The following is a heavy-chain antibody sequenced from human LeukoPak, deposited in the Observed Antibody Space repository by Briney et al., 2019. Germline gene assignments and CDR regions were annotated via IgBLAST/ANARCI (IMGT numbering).Heavy chain of an antibody. CDR1: GYTFSTYD. V-gene: IGHV1-8*02. CDR3: ARAIRYQLLSDY. D-gene: IGHD2-2*01. CDR2: MNPNSANT. Sequence: VASVRVSCKTSGYTFSTYDINWPRQAAGQGLEWMGWMNPNSANTGFAQKFQGRAAITRDTSTATAYLELSGLTSEDTAVYYCARAIRYQLLSDYWGQGTLVTVSS. J-gene: IGHJ4*02.